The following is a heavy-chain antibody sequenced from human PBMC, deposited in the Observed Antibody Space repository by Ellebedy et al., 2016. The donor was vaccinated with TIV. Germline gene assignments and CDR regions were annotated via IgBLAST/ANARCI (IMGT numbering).Heavy chain of an antibody. CDR2: ISADSANT. CDR1: GYTFTSFA. Sequence: ASVKVSCKASGYTFTSFAISWVRQAPGQGLEWMGWISADSANTNYAQNFQGRVTMTRDTSTNTAYMELRSLRPDDTAIYYCARDGYYYDSSSYFLDYWGQGTLVTVSS. J-gene: IGHJ4*02. D-gene: IGHD3-22*01. V-gene: IGHV1-18*01. CDR3: ARDGYYYDSSSYFLDY.